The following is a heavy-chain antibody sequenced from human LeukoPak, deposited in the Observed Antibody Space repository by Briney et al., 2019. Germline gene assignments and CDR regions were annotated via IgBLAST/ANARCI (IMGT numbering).Heavy chain of an antibody. V-gene: IGHV3-21*01. J-gene: IGHJ4*02. Sequence: GGSLRLSCAASGFTFSSYSMNWVRQAPGEGLEWVSSISSSSSYIYYADSVKGRFTISRDNAKNSLYLQMNSLRAEDTAVYYCAREWLVRRTLDYWGQGTLVTVSS. D-gene: IGHD3-10*01. CDR1: GFTFSSYS. CDR2: ISSSSSYI. CDR3: AREWLVRRTLDY.